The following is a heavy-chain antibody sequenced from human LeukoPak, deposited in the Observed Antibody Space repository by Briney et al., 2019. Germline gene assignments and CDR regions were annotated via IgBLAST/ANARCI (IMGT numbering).Heavy chain of an antibody. D-gene: IGHD3-10*01. J-gene: IGHJ4*02. Sequence: GASVKVSCKASGYTFTSYGIGWVRQAPGQGLEWMGWISAYNGNTNYAQKLQGRATLTTDTSTSTAYMELRSLRSDDTAVYYCARHFYGSGTYYHFDYWGQGTLVTVSS. V-gene: IGHV1-18*01. CDR1: GYTFTSYG. CDR2: ISAYNGNT. CDR3: ARHFYGSGTYYHFDY.